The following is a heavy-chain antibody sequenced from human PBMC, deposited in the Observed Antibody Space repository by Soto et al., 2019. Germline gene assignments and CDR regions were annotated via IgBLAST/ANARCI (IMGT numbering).Heavy chain of an antibody. Sequence: QVQLQESGPGLVKPSETLSLTCTVSGGSIGSFYWSWIRQPPGKGLEWLGYVYDSGSTNYNPSLNSRVTILVATSKNPFALSLSSVPAADTAVYYCATDYRYAGFDSPCYYYGGHFASWGQGTLVTVSS. CDR2: VYDSGST. CDR1: GGSIGSFY. J-gene: IGHJ4*02. V-gene: IGHV4-59*01. D-gene: IGHD3-22*01. CDR3: ATDYRYAGFDSPCYYYGGHFAS.